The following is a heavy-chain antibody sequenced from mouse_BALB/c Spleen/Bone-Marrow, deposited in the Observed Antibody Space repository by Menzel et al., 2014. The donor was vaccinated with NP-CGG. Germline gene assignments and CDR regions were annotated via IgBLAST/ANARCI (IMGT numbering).Heavy chain of an antibody. CDR2: ISYSGST. CDR3: AGGGGSSYNYAMDY. CDR1: GDSITSGY. J-gene: IGHJ4*01. Sequence: VQLKESGPSLVKPSQTLSLTCSVTGDSITSGYWNWIRKFPGNKLEYMGYISYSGSTYYNPSLKSRISITRDTSKNQYYLQLNSVTTEDTATFYCAGGGGSSYNYAMDYWGQGTSVTVSS. V-gene: IGHV3-8*02. D-gene: IGHD1-1*01.